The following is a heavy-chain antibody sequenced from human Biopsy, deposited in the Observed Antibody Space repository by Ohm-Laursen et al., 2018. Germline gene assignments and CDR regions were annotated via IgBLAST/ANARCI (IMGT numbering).Heavy chain of an antibody. V-gene: IGHV1-18*04. D-gene: IGHD4-17*01. Sequence: SVKVSCKTSGYTFTAYGISWVRQAPGQGLEWMGWISTYNDDTNIAQKFQGRVSMTTDTSTRTAYMELRSLRSGDTAIYFCARDPGYGDLYYFDYWGQGTLVTVSS. CDR2: ISTYNDDT. CDR1: GYTFTAYG. CDR3: ARDPGYGDLYYFDY. J-gene: IGHJ4*02.